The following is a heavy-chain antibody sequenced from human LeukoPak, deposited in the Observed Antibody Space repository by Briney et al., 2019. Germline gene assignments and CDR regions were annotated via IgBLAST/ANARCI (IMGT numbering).Heavy chain of an antibody. V-gene: IGHV6-1*01. D-gene: IGHD2-15*01. CDR2: TYYRSKWYN. J-gene: IGHJ4*02. CDR3: ARGLLLLAAYSFDS. Sequence: SQTLSLTCALSWVSVSSNSAAWDWIRQSPSRGLEWLGRTYYRSKWYNDYAVSVKSRITINPETSKNQFSLQLNAVSPEDTAVYYCARGLLLLAAYSFDSWGQGTLVTVSS. CDR1: WVSVSSNSAA.